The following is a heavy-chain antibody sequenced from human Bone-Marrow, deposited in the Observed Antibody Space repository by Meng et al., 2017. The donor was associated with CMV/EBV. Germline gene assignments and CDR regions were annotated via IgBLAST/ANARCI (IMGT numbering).Heavy chain of an antibody. D-gene: IGHD3-10*01. CDR2: FDPEDGET. J-gene: IGHJ4*02. V-gene: IGHV1-24*01. Sequence: ASVKVSCKVSGYTLTELSMHWVRQAPGKGLEWMGGFDPEDGETIYAQKFQGRVTMTEDTSTDTAYMELSSLRSEDTAVYYCATSPITMVRGVILNYWGQGTLVTSPQ. CDR3: ATSPITMVRGVILNY. CDR1: GYTLTELS.